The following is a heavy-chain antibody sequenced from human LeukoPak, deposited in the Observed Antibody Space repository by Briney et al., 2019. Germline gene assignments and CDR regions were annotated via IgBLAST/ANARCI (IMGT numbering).Heavy chain of an antibody. CDR3: ARDYVGNIVVVPDAIFGFHP. J-gene: IGHJ5*02. CDR2: INPNSGGT. Sequence: ASVKVSCKASGYTFTGYYMHWVRQAPGQGLEWMGWINPNSGGTNYAQKFQGRVTMTRDTSISTAYMELSRLRSDDTAVYYCARDYVGNIVVVPDAIFGFHPWGQGTLVTVSS. CDR1: GYTFTGYY. D-gene: IGHD2-2*01. V-gene: IGHV1-2*02.